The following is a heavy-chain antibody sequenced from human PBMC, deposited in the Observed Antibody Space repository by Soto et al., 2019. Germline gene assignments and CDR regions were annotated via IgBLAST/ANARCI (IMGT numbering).Heavy chain of an antibody. D-gene: IGHD6-13*01. V-gene: IGHV1-18*01. CDR3: ARRGRRSIRWYAALRDYYYFSGLAI. J-gene: IGHJ6*02. CDR1: GYTFTSYG. CDR2: VSAYNGNT. Sequence: GAAVKVSCKDSGYTFTSYGISWVGQAPGQGREWMGWVSAYNGNTHYAQKLQGRVTMTTDTSPSTAYMELRSLRSDDTAVSFCARRGRRSIRWYAALRDYYYFSGLAIWG.